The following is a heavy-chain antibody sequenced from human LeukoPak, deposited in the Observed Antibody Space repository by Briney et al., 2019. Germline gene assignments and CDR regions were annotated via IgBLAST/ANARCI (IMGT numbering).Heavy chain of an antibody. CDR1: GGSISSYH. CDR3: VRGNYDSRGYSNAFDI. V-gene: IGHV4-59*01. D-gene: IGHD3-22*01. CDR2: ISYSGST. J-gene: IGHJ3*02. Sequence: AETLSLTCTVSGGSISSYHWSWIRQPPGKRLEWIGFISYSGSTNSNPSLKSRVAISIDTSENQFSLKLSSVTAADTAVYYCVRGNYDSRGYSNAFDIWGQGAMVAVSS.